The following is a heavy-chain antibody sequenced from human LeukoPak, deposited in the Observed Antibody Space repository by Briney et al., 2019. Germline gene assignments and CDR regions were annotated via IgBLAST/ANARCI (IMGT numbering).Heavy chain of an antibody. CDR1: GFTVSSNY. V-gene: IGHV3-7*03. CDR3: ARDRGIPRASYYYGMDV. D-gene: IGHD3-10*01. J-gene: IGHJ6*02. CDR2: IKQDGSEK. Sequence: PGGSLRLSCAASGFTVSSNYMSWVRQAPGKGLEWVANIKQDGSEKYYVDSVKGRFTISRDNAKNSLYLQMNSLRAEDTAVYYCARDRGIPRASYYYGMDVWGQGTTVTVSS.